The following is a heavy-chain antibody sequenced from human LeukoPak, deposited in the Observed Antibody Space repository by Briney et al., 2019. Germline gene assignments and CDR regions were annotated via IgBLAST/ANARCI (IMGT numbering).Heavy chain of an antibody. Sequence: VSVKVSCKASGYTFTSYDINWVRQTTGQGLEWMGIINPSGGSTSYAQKFQGRVTMTRDMSTSTVYMELSSLRSEDTAVYYCARAAGYCGRIGCPYYFDYWGQGSLVAVSS. CDR1: GYTFTSYD. V-gene: IGHV1-46*01. J-gene: IGHJ4*02. D-gene: IGHD2-2*01. CDR3: ARAAGYCGRIGCPYYFDY. CDR2: INPSGGST.